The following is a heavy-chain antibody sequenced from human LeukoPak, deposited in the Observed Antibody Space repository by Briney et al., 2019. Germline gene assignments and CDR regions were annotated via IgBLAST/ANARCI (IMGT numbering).Heavy chain of an antibody. Sequence: PGGSLRLSCAASRFTFSTSVMYWVRQAPGKGLEWVAVISYDGSNKYYADSVKGRFTISRDNAKNSLYLQMNSLRAEDTAVYYCARDQVAEVAWLLTSYYYYGMDVWGQGTTVTVSS. CDR1: RFTFSTSV. D-gene: IGHD3-22*01. J-gene: IGHJ6*02. CDR2: ISYDGSNK. CDR3: ARDQVAEVAWLLTSYYYYGMDV. V-gene: IGHV3-30-3*01.